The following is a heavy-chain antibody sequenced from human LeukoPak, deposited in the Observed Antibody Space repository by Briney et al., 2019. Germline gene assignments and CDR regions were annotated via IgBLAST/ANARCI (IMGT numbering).Heavy chain of an antibody. Sequence: PGGSLRPSCAASGFTFSDEYMSWIRQAPGKGLEWVSYISNSGSYTNYADSVKGRFTISRDNAKNSLYLQMSSLRAEDTAVYYCARSRGAGPGAYFDYWGQGTLITVSS. D-gene: IGHD6-19*01. CDR2: ISNSGSYT. CDR3: ARSRGAGPGAYFDY. CDR1: GFTFSDEY. J-gene: IGHJ4*02. V-gene: IGHV3-11*03.